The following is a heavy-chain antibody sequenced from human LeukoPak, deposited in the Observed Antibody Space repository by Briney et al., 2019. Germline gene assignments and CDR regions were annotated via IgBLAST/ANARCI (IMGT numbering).Heavy chain of an antibody. J-gene: IGHJ3*02. Sequence: GGSLRLSCAASGFTFSSYSMNWVRQAPGKGLEWVSYISSSGSTIYYADSVKGRFTISRDNAKNSLYLQMNSLRAEDTAVYYCARTGGYYHTVALDIWGQGTMVTVSS. D-gene: IGHD3-22*01. CDR1: GFTFSSYS. CDR3: ARTGGYYHTVALDI. CDR2: ISSSGSTI. V-gene: IGHV3-48*04.